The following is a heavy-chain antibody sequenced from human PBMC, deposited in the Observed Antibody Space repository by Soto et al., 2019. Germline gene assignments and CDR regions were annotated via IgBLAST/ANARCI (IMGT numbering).Heavy chain of an antibody. J-gene: IGHJ4*02. CDR3: ARRPLLASPFDY. Sequence: QVHLVQSVAEARKPGAAVNVSCMSSGFSLNTYVVHWVRQAPGQGLEWMGWVNAASGNTQTSQKFQGRLTITRDTSANTAYMELSSLRTEDTAVYFCARRPLLASPFDYWGQGTLVAVSS. V-gene: IGHV1-3*01. CDR2: VNAASGNT. CDR1: GFSLNTYV.